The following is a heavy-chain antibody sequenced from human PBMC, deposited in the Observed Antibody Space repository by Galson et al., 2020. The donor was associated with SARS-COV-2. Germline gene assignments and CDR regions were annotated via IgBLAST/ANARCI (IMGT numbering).Heavy chain of an antibody. Sequence: GESLTISCAASGSSFSRYDMSWVRQAPGKGLEWVSAISGSGASTYYADSVKGRFTISRDNSKNTLYMQVNSLRAEDTAGYYCAKGHPSGGGGSSSCSLSLDDWGQGTLVTVSS. J-gene: IGHJ4*02. D-gene: IGHD2-2*01. CDR1: GSSFSRYD. CDR2: ISGSGAST. V-gene: IGHV3-23*01. CDR3: AKGHPSGGGGSSSCSLSLDD.